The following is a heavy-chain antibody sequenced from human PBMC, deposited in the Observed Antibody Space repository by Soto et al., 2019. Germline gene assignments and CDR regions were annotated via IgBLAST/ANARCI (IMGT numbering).Heavy chain of an antibody. CDR2: IGGSGGNR. CDR1: GFTFNAYA. J-gene: IGHJ4*02. Sequence: EVQLLESGGGLVLPGGSLRLSCAASGFTFNAYAMTWVRQAPGKGLEWVSAIGGSGGNRYYAASVKGRFTISRDNSKDVLDLQMTSLRVEDTAVYYCARVASDYINSVDHWGQGILVTVSS. V-gene: IGHV3-23*01. CDR3: ARVASDYINSVDH. D-gene: IGHD4-4*01.